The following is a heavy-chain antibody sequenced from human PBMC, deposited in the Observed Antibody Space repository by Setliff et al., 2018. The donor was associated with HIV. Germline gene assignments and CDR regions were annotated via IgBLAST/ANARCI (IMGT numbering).Heavy chain of an antibody. D-gene: IGHD6-13*01. V-gene: IGHV4-34*01. J-gene: IGHJ4*02. Sequence: PSETLSLTCAVYGGSFSDYCWTWICQSPGKGLEWIGEINHRGSTNYNPSLKSRVTVSVDTSKNQFSLKLGSVTAADTAVYYCARESPSSSWFYFDFWGQGTLVTVSS. CDR1: GGSFSDYC. CDR3: ARESPSSSWFYFDF. CDR2: INHRGST.